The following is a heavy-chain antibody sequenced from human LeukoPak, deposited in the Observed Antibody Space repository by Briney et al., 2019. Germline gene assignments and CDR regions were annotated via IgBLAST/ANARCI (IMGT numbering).Heavy chain of an antibody. J-gene: IGHJ4*02. CDR1: GFTFSWYW. D-gene: IGHD6-13*01. V-gene: IGHV3-66*01. Sequence: GGSLRLSCAASGFTFSWYWMSWVRQAPGKGLEWVSLIDSAGSTYYADAVKGRFIISRDNYKNTVYLQMNSLRAEDTAVYYCARGARPGIAAAYFWGQGTLVTVSS. CDR3: ARGARPGIAAAYF. CDR2: IDSAGST.